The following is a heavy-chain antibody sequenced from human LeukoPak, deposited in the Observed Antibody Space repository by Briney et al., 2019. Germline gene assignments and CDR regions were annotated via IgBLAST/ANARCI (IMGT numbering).Heavy chain of an antibody. CDR2: INPNSGGT. Sequence: ASVKVPCKASVYTFTGYYMHWVRQAPGQGLEWMGWINPNSGGTNYAQKFQGRVTMTRDTSISTAYMELSRLRSDDTAVYYCARDFGMVATDYWGQGTLVTVSP. D-gene: IGHD3-3*01. V-gene: IGHV1-2*02. CDR3: ARDFGMVATDY. CDR1: VYTFTGYY. J-gene: IGHJ4*02.